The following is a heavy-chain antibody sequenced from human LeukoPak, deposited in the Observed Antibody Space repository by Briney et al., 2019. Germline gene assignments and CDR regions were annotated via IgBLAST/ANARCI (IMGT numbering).Heavy chain of an antibody. V-gene: IGHV3-7*03. D-gene: IGHD3-9*01. CDR2: IKQDGGEK. CDR3: ARDLPNYDILTGYRWFDP. J-gene: IGHJ5*02. Sequence: PGGSLRLSCAASGFTFGSYWMSWVRQAPGKGLEWVANIKQDGGEKYYVDSVKGRFTISRDNAKNSLYLQMNSLRAEDTAVYYCARDLPNYDILTGYRWFDPWGQGTLVTVSS. CDR1: GFTFGSYW.